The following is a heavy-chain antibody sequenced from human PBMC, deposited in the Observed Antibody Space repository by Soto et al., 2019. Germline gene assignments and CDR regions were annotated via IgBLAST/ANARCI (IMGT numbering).Heavy chain of an antibody. J-gene: IGHJ4*02. CDR3: ARGCSSTSCYPEFDY. CDR1: GFTVSSNY. V-gene: IGHV3-66*01. D-gene: IGHD2-2*01. Sequence: EVQLVESGGGLVQPGGSLRLSCAASGFTVSSNYMSWVRQAPGKGLEWVSVIYSGGSTYYADSVKGRFTISRDNSKNTLYLQMNSLRAEDTAVYYYARGCSSTSCYPEFDYWGQGTLVTVSS. CDR2: IYSGGST.